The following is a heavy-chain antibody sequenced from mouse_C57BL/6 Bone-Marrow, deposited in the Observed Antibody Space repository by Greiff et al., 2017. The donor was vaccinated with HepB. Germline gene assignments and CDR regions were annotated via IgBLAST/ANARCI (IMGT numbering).Heavy chain of an antibody. CDR1: GYAFSSYW. D-gene: IGHD1-1*01. V-gene: IGHV1-80*01. J-gene: IGHJ3*01. CDR3: ARWDYYGSSLFAY. CDR2: IYPGDGDT. Sequence: VKLQESGAELVKPGASVKISCKASGYAFSSYWMNWVKQRPGKGLEWIGQIYPGDGDTNYNGKFKGKATLTADKSSSTAYMQLSSLTSEDSAVYFCARWDYYGSSLFAYWGQGTLVTVSA.